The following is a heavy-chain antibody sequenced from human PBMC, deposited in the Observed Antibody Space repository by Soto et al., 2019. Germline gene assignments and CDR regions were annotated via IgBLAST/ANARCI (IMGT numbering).Heavy chain of an antibody. CDR1: GFTFSSYA. D-gene: IGHD1-26*01. J-gene: IGHJ4*02. CDR3: AKDQVGYLTGY. Sequence: GESLKISCAASGFTFSSYAMSWVRQAPGKGLEWVSAISGSGGSTYYADSVKGRFTISRDNAKNTLYLQMNSLRAEDTAVYYCAKDQVGYLTGYWGQGTLVTVSS. CDR2: ISGSGGST. V-gene: IGHV3-23*01.